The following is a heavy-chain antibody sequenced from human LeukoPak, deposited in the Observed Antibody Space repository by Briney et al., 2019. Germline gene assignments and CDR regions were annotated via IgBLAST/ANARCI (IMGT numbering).Heavy chain of an antibody. CDR3: KQQPEQGYYGMDV. Sequence: QPGGSLRLSCAASGLTFSSYAMSWVRQAPGKGLDWVSTISGTGGSTYYGDSVKGRFTISRDNSKNTLYLQMNSLRAEDTAVYYCKQQPEQGYYGMDVWGQGTTVTVSS. J-gene: IGHJ6*02. D-gene: IGHD6-13*01. CDR1: GLTFSSYA. CDR2: ISGTGGST. V-gene: IGHV3-23*01.